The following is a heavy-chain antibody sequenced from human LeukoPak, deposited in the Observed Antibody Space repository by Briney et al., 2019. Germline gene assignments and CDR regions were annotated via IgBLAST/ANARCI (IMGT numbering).Heavy chain of an antibody. J-gene: IGHJ6*03. CDR2: VSGSGGST. CDR1: GFTFTNFA. CDR3: AGQDIVVVPAATYLYYYMDV. V-gene: IGHV3-23*01. D-gene: IGHD2-2*01. Sequence: PGGSLRLSCAASGFTFTNFAMSWVRQAPGKGLEWVSAVSGSGGSTYYADSVRGRFTVSRDDSRNTAYLQMNSLRSEDTAVYYCAGQDIVVVPAATYLYYYMDVWGKGTTVTVSS.